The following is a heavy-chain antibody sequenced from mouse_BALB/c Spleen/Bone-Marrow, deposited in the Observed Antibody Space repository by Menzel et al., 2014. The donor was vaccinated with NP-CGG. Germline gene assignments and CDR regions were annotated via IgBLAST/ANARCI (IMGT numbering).Heavy chain of an antibody. Sequence: VQLQQSGPGLVKPSQSLSLTCTVTGYSITSDYAWNWIRQFPGNKLEWMGYISYSGRTSYNPSLKSRISITRDTSKNQFFLQLNSVTTEDTATYYCARQAVRRRPSYAMDYWGQGTSVTVSS. J-gene: IGHJ4*01. CDR2: ISYSGRT. CDR1: GYSITSDYA. V-gene: IGHV3-2*02. D-gene: IGHD2-14*01. CDR3: ARQAVRRRPSYAMDY.